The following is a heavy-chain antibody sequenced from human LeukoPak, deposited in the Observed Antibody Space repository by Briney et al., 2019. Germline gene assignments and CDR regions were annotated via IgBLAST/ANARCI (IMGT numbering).Heavy chain of an antibody. CDR1: GFTFNSYA. V-gene: IGHV3-23*01. Sequence: GGSLRLSCTASGFTFNSYATNWVRQAPGKGLEWVSSTTFSGDSTYYGDSVKGRFTISRDNSKNTLYLQMNSLRAEDTAVYYCARVLSGRGSLYSYYYYMDVWGKGTTVTIFS. CDR3: ARVLSGRGSLYSYYYYMDV. J-gene: IGHJ6*03. CDR2: TTFSGDST. D-gene: IGHD3-10*01.